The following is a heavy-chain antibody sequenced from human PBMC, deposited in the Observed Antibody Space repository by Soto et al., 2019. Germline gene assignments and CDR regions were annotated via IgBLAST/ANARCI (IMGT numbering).Heavy chain of an antibody. CDR1: GYTFTSYG. V-gene: IGHV1-18*01. CDR2: ISAYNGNT. J-gene: IGHJ5*02. Sequence: QVQLVQSGAEVKKPGASVKVSCKASGYTFTSYGISWVRQAPGQGLEWMEWISAYNGNTNYAQKLQGRVTMTTDTSTSTAYMELRSLRSDDTAVYYCARDLALDIVVVVAATPKWFDPWGQGTLVTVSS. D-gene: IGHD2-15*01. CDR3: ARDLALDIVVVVAATPKWFDP.